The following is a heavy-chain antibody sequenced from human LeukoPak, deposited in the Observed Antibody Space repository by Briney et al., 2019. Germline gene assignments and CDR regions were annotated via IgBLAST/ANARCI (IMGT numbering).Heavy chain of an antibody. CDR3: AKDWSSEGGGAFGI. J-gene: IGHJ3*02. Sequence: GGSLRLSCAASGFTFDDYAMHWVRQAPGKGLEWVSLISWDGGSTYYADSVKGRFTISRDNSKNSLYLQMNSLRAEDTALYYCAKDWSSEGGGAFGIWGQGTMVTVSS. D-gene: IGHD1-14*01. V-gene: IGHV3-43D*03. CDR1: GFTFDDYA. CDR2: ISWDGGST.